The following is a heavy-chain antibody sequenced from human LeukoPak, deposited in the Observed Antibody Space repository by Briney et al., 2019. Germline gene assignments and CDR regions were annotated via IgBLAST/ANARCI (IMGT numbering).Heavy chain of an antibody. V-gene: IGHV3-30*02. CDR1: GFTFSNYG. D-gene: IGHD1-26*01. Sequence: PGGSLRLSCAASGFTFSNYGMHWVRQAPGKGLEWVAFIRFDDTSKFYADSVKGRFTIFRDNSKNMLSLQMNSLRVGDTAVYYCAKDLKVGATYYYYMDVWGKGTTVSVSS. CDR2: IRFDDTSK. J-gene: IGHJ6*03. CDR3: AKDLKVGATYYYYMDV.